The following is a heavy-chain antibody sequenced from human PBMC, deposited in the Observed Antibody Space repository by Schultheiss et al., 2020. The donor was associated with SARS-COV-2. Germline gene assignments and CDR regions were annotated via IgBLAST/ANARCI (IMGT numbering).Heavy chain of an antibody. V-gene: IGHV4-38-2*01. D-gene: IGHD3-3*01. CDR1: GYSISSGYY. CDR2: IYYSGST. J-gene: IGHJ6*04. CDR3: ARGLLGVGTPLDV. Sequence: SETLSLTCAVSGYSISSGYYWGWIRQPPGKGLEWIGYIYYSGSTNYNPSLKSRVTISVDTSKNQFSLNLHSVTAADTAVYYCARGLLGVGTPLDVWGKGTTVTVAS.